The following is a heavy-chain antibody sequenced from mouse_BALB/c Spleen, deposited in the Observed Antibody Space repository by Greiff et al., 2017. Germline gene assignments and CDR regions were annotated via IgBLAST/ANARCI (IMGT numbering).Heavy chain of an antibody. J-gene: IGHJ4*01. Sequence: QVQLQQSGAELMKPGASVKISCKATGYTFSSYWIEWVKQRPGHGLEWIGEILPGSGSTNYNEKFKGKATFTADTSSNTAYMQLSSLTSEDSDVYYCARLRLLRYAMDYWGQGTSVTVSS. CDR3: ARLRLLRYAMDY. V-gene: IGHV1-9*01. CDR1: GYTFSSYW. D-gene: IGHD1-1*01. CDR2: ILPGSGST.